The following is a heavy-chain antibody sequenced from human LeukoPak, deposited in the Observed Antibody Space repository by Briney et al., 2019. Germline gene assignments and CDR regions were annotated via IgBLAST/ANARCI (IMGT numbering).Heavy chain of an antibody. J-gene: IGHJ4*02. V-gene: IGHV4-4*07. CDR3: ARARGESSIYYFDY. D-gene: IGHD3-16*02. CDR1: GGSISSYY. CDR2: IYTSGST. Sequence: PSETLSLTCTVSGGSISSYYWSWIRQPAGEGLEWIGRIYTSGSTNYNPSLKSRVTMSVDTSKNQFSLQLSSVTAADTALYYCARARGESSIYYFDYWGQGTLVTVSS.